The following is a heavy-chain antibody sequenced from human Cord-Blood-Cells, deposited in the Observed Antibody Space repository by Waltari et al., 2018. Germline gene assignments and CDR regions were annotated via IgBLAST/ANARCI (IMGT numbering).Heavy chain of an antibody. Sequence: EVQLVESGGGLVKPGGSLRLSCAASGFTFSSYSMNWVRQAPGKGVGWVSCSRSSSSYIYYADSVKGRFTIARDNAKNSLYLQMNSLRAEDTAVYYCARGGRYSSLYWGQGTLVTVSS. D-gene: IGHD6-19*01. CDR3: ARGGRYSSLY. CDR1: GFTFSSYS. CDR2: SRSSSSYI. V-gene: IGHV3-21*01. J-gene: IGHJ4*02.